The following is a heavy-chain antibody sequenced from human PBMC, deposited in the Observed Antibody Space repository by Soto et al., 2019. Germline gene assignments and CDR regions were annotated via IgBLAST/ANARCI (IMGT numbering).Heavy chain of an antibody. CDR2: INHSGST. Sequence: SETLSLTCAVYGGSFSGYYWSWIRQPPGKGLEWIGEINHSGSTNYNPSLKSRVTISVDTSKNQFSLKLSSVTAADTAVYYCAREVGLYSSSSHRMDVWGQGTTVTV. V-gene: IGHV4-34*01. CDR3: AREVGLYSSSSHRMDV. D-gene: IGHD6-6*01. J-gene: IGHJ6*02. CDR1: GGSFSGYY.